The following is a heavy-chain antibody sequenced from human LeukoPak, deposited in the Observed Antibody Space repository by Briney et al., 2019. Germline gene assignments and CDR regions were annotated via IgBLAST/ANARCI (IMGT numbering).Heavy chain of an antibody. CDR2: IYYSGSP. Sequence: KPSETLSLTCAVSGGSISSINWWSWIRQPPGKGLEWIGSIYYSGSPYYNPSLKSRVTISVDTSKKQFSLKLSSVTAADTAVYYCARHVGFITMVRGVINNNWFDPWGQGTLVTVSS. CDR1: GGSISSINW. V-gene: IGHV4-39*01. CDR3: ARHVGFITMVRGVINNNWFDP. D-gene: IGHD3-10*01. J-gene: IGHJ5*02.